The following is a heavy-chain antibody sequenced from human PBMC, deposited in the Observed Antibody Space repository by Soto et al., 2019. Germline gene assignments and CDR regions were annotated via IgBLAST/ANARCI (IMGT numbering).Heavy chain of an antibody. CDR2: INPNSGGT. CDR1: GYTFTGYY. CDR3: ARVDSSGWSIIDY. V-gene: IGHV1-2*02. D-gene: IGHD6-19*01. J-gene: IGHJ4*02. Sequence: ASVKVSCKASGYTFTGYYMHWVRQAPGQGLEWMGWINPNSGGTNYAQKFQGRVTMTRDTSISTAYMELSRLRSDDTAVYYCARVDSSGWSIIDYWGQGTLVTVSS.